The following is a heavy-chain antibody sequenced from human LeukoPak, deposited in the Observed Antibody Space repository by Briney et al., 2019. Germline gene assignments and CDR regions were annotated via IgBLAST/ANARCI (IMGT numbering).Heavy chain of an antibody. V-gene: IGHV3-9*01. CDR2: LSWDGDNI. CDR1: GFKFNDYA. J-gene: IGHJ4*02. CDR3: LRARNYFGGNDSYYFDY. D-gene: IGHD3-10*01. Sequence: GGSLRLSCAASGFKFNDYAMHWVRQVPGRGLQWVSGLSWDGDNIIYADSVRGRFTISRDKGKNSLYLQMNSLRPEDTAIYYCLRARNYFGGNDSYYFDYWGQGTLVTVSS.